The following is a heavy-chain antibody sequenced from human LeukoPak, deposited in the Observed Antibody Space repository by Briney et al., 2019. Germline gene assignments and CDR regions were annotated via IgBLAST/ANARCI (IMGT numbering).Heavy chain of an antibody. CDR3: ARHSSIGSPLVY. CDR1: GGSISSSTYY. Sequence: SETLSLTCTVSGGSISSSTYYWGWIRPPPGKGLEWIGSIYYDVSTYYNPSLKSPLTVSVHTSKNQFSLKLTSVTATDTAVYYCARHSSIGSPLVYWGQGTLVTVSS. D-gene: IGHD2-8*02. CDR2: IYYDVST. V-gene: IGHV4-39*01. J-gene: IGHJ4*02.